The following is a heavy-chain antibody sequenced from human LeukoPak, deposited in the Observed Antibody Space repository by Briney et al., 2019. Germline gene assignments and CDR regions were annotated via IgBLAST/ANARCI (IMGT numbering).Heavy chain of an antibody. V-gene: IGHV3-48*02. Sequence: GGSLRLSCATSVFSFTDYPMNWVRQAPGKGLEWISNIRTTAEGAKYAYYADSVKGRVTISRDDGKNTLYMHMNSLGDDDTAVYYCATDQRYAFDYWGQGILVTVSS. CDR3: ATDQRYAFDY. J-gene: IGHJ4*02. D-gene: IGHD3-9*01. CDR2: IRTTAEGAKYA. CDR1: VFSFTDYP.